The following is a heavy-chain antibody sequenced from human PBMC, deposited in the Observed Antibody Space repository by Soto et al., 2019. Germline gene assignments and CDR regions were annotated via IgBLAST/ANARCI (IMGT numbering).Heavy chain of an antibody. CDR2: VYYSGST. D-gene: IGHD5-18*01. J-gene: IGHJ4*02. CDR3: ASSPPAMVAPNI. V-gene: IGHV4-59*02. CDR1: GGSVSSYS. Sequence: KTSETLSLTCTVSGGSVSSYSWTSVRQPPGKGLEWIGYVYYSGSTHYNPSLKSRVTISLDTSKNQFSLKLTSVTAADTAMYFCASSPPAMVAPNIWGQGTLVTVSS.